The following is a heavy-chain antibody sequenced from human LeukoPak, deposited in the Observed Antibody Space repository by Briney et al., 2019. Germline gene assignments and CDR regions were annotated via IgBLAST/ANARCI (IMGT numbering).Heavy chain of an antibody. CDR1: GYTFTYRY. D-gene: IGHD3-3*01. V-gene: IGHV1-45*02. CDR3: ARDPTYYDFWSGYSGSNWFDP. Sequence: ASVKVSCKASGYTFTYRYLHWVRQAPGQALEWMGWITPFNGNTNYAQKFQDRVTITRDRSMSTAYMELSSLRSDDTAVYYCARDPTYYDFWSGYSGSNWFDPWGQGTLVTVSS. J-gene: IGHJ5*02. CDR2: ITPFNGNT.